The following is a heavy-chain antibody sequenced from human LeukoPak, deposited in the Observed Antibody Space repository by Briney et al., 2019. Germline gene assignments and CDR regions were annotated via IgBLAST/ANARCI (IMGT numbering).Heavy chain of an antibody. J-gene: IGHJ5*02. CDR1: GYTFTGYY. D-gene: IGHD3-10*01. V-gene: IGHV1-2*06. Sequence: ASVKVSCKASGYTFTGYYIHWVRQAPGQGLEWMGRINPNSGGTNYAQKFQGRVTMTRDTSISTAYMQLSRLTSDDTAMYYCAREPMVRDFNWFDPWGQGTLVTVSS. CDR3: AREPMVRDFNWFDP. CDR2: INPNSGGT.